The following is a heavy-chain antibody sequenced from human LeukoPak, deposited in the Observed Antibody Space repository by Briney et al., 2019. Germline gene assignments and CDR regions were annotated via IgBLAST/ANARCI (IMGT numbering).Heavy chain of an antibody. CDR1: GGSISSYY. CDR2: IFYSGST. Sequence: SETLSLTCTVSGGSISSYYWTWIRQPPGKGLEWIGYIFYSGSTNYNPSLKSRVTITVDTSNNQFSLELSSVTAADTAVYYCAMGQSRASLWGQGTLVTVSS. J-gene: IGHJ4*02. CDR3: AMGQSRASL. V-gene: IGHV4-59*01.